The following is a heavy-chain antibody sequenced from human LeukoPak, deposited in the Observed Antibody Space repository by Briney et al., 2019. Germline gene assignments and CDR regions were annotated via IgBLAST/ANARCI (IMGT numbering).Heavy chain of an antibody. Sequence: PSETPSLTCTVSGGSINSDTYYWSWIRQPPGKGLEWIAYISLSGSTYYNPSLKSRVTISVDTSKNQFSLKLSSVTAADTAVYYCARASSSWGAFDIWGQGTMVTVSS. V-gene: IGHV4-30-2*05. J-gene: IGHJ3*02. CDR3: ARASSSWGAFDI. CDR2: ISLSGST. CDR1: GGSINSDTYY. D-gene: IGHD6-13*01.